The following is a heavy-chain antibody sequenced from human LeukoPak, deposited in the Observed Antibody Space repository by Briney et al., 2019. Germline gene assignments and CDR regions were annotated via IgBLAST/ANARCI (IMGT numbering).Heavy chain of an antibody. Sequence: PGRSLRLSCAASGFTFSSYAMHWVGQAPGKGLEWVAVISYDGSNKYYADSVKGRFTISRDNSKNMLYLQMNSLRAEDTAVYYCARTKTYYDFWSGYTVSPPGDYWGQGTLVTVSS. V-gene: IGHV3-30*04. D-gene: IGHD3-3*01. CDR1: GFTFSSYA. CDR3: ARTKTYYDFWSGYTVSPPGDY. CDR2: ISYDGSNK. J-gene: IGHJ4*02.